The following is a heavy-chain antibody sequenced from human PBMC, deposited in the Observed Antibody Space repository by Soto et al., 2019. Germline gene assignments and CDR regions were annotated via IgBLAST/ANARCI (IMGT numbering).Heavy chain of an antibody. V-gene: IGHV4-31*03. CDR2: IYYSGST. CDR3: ARLNGYCVGTNCHGYYGMDV. CDR1: GGSISSGGYY. D-gene: IGHD2-21*01. J-gene: IGHJ6*02. Sequence: SETLSLTCTVSGGSISSGGYYWSWIRQHPGKGLEWIGYIYYSGSTYYNPSLKSRVTISVDTSMNKFSLRLSSVTAADTAVYYCARLNGYCVGTNCHGYYGMDVWGQGTTVTVSS.